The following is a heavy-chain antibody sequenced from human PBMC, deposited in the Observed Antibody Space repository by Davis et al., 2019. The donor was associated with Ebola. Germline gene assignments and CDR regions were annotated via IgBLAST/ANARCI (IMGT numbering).Heavy chain of an antibody. D-gene: IGHD3-10*01. V-gene: IGHV4-59*12. CDR2: IYYSGST. Sequence: MPSETLSLTCTVSGGSISSYYWSWIRQPPGKGLEWIGYIYYSGSTNYNPSLKSRVTISVDTSKNQFSLKLSSVTAADTAVYYCARGRGNRFDPWGQGTLVTVSS. CDR1: GGSISSYY. J-gene: IGHJ5*02. CDR3: ARGRGNRFDP.